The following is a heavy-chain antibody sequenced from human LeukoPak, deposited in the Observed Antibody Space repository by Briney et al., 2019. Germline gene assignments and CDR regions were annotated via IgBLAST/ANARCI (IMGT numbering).Heavy chain of an antibody. CDR1: GYTFTSYG. CDR3: ARVVSPPITIFGVVIPKPNNWFDP. D-gene: IGHD3-3*01. J-gene: IGHJ5*02. Sequence: ASVKVSCKASGYTFTSYGISWVRQAPGQGLEWMGCISAYNGNTNYAQKLQGRVTMTTDTSTSTAYMELRSLRSDDTAVYYCARVVSPPITIFGVVIPKPNNWFDPWGQGTLVTVSS. V-gene: IGHV1-18*01. CDR2: ISAYNGNT.